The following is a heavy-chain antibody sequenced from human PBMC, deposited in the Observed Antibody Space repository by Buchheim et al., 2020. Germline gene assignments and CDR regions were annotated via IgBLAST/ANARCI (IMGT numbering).Heavy chain of an antibody. CDR1: GFTFSNYA. J-gene: IGHJ4*02. D-gene: IGHD6-25*01. CDR2: ISSGGGT. V-gene: IGHV3-23*01. Sequence: EVQLLESGGDLVQPGGSLRLSCVASGFTFSNYAMSWARQAPGKGLEWVSLISSGGGTYYPGSVNGRFTISRDNSKSTVYLQMNSLRAEDTAVYYCASPQHAALYWGLGTL. CDR3: ASPQHAALY.